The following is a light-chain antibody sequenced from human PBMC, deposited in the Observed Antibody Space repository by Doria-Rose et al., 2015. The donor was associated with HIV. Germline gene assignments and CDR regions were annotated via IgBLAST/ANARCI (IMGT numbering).Light chain of an antibody. Sequence: TQSPGTLSLSPGERAALSCRASQSFSSTYLAWYQQKPGQAPSLLIYDGSTRATGIPDRFSASGSGTDFTLTINRLEPEDFALYYCHQYGTSWTFGQGTKVEI. CDR1: QSFSSTY. CDR2: DGS. CDR3: HQYGTSWT. J-gene: IGKJ1*01. V-gene: IGKV3-20*01.